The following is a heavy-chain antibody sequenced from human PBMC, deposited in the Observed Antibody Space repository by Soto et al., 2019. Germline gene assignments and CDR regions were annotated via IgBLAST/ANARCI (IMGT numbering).Heavy chain of an antibody. CDR2: ISGSGSST. CDR3: AKTPGVAYSYGMDV. Sequence: EVQLLESGGGLVQPGGSLRLSCAASGFTFSSYAMSWVRQAPGKGLEWVSAISGSGSSTYYAASVKGRLTISRDNSKNTPYLPMNSLRADDTAVYYCAKTPGVAYSYGMDVWGQGTTVTVSS. V-gene: IGHV3-23*01. D-gene: IGHD2-15*01. J-gene: IGHJ6*02. CDR1: GFTFSSYA.